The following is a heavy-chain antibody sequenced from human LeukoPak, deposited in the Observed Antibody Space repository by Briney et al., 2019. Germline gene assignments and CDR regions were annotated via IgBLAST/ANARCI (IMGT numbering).Heavy chain of an antibody. V-gene: IGHV1-69*05. CDR3: ARDNYRGFSYGTFDY. CDR1: GGTFRSYG. J-gene: IGHJ4*02. Sequence: ASVKVSCKASGGTFRSYGISWVRQAPGQGLEWMGGIIPIFGTSNYAQKFLGRVTIITDESTSTAYMELSSLRSEDTAVYYCARDNYRGFSYGTFDYWGQGTLVTVSS. D-gene: IGHD5-18*01. CDR2: IIPIFGTS.